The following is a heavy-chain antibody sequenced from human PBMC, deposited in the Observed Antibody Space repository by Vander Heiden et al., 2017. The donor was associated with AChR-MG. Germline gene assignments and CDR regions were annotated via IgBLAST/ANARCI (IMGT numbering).Heavy chain of an antibody. CDR2: MNPNSGNT. Sequence: LEWMGWMNPNSGNTGYAQKFQGRVTMTRNTSISTAYMELSSLRSEDTAVYYCASESYLTGAAIGFDPWCQGTLVTVSS. D-gene: IGHD6-25*01. J-gene: IGHJ5*02. V-gene: IGHV1-8*01. CDR3: ASESYLTGAAIGFDP.